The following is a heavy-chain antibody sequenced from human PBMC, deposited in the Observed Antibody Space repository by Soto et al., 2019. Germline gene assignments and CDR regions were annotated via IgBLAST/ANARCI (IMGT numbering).Heavy chain of an antibody. CDR1: GGSISSYY. D-gene: IGHD2-15*01. V-gene: IGHV4-59*01. J-gene: IGHJ6*03. Sequence: SETLSLTCTVSGGSISSYYWSWIRQPPGKGLEWIGYIYYSGSTNYNPSLKSRVTISVDTSKNQFSLKLSSVTAADTAVYYCARDQGYCSGGSCYSGFSYYYMDVWGKGTTVTVSS. CDR2: IYYSGST. CDR3: ARDQGYCSGGSCYSGFSYYYMDV.